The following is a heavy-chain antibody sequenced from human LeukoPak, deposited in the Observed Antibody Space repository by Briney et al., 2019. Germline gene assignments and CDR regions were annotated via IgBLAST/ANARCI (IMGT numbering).Heavy chain of an antibody. CDR1: GFTFSSYA. V-gene: IGHV3-30-3*01. CDR3: ARGLLAGGATNFY. D-gene: IGHD1-26*01. Sequence: GGSLRLSCAASGFTFSSYAMHWARQAPGKGLEWVAVISYDGSNKYYADSVKGRFTISRDNSKNTLYLQMNSLRAEDTAVYYCARGLLAGGATNFYWGQGTLVTISS. J-gene: IGHJ4*02. CDR2: ISYDGSNK.